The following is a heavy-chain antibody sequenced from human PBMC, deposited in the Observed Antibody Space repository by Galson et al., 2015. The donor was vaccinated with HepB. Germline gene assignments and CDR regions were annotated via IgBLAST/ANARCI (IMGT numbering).Heavy chain of an antibody. D-gene: IGHD5-18*01. Sequence: SLRLSCAASGFTFSSYAMHWVRQAPGKGLEWVAVISYDGSNKYYADSVKGRFTISRDNSKNTLYLQMNSLRAEDTAVYYCAKDGRAMVRAEYFQHWGQGTLVTVSS. J-gene: IGHJ1*01. V-gene: IGHV3-30-3*01. CDR3: AKDGRAMVRAEYFQH. CDR1: GFTFSSYA. CDR2: ISYDGSNK.